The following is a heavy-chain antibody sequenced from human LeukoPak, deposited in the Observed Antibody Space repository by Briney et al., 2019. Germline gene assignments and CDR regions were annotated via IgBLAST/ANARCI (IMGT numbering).Heavy chain of an antibody. Sequence: ATVKVSCKASGYTFRNYYMHWVRQAPGQGLEWMGIINLNGGSTTYAQKLRGRVTLTRDTSLTTAFMDLTRLGSDDTAVYYCARSERVKGIFDFWGQGTLVIVSS. CDR3: ARSERVKGIFDF. D-gene: IGHD1-1*01. CDR1: GYTFRNYY. CDR2: INLNGGST. V-gene: IGHV1-2*02. J-gene: IGHJ4*02.